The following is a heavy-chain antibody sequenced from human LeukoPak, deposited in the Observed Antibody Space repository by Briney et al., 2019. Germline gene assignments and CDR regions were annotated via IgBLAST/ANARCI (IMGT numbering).Heavy chain of an antibody. J-gene: IGHJ4*02. CDR1: GFTFSSYG. Sequence: GGSLRLSCAASGFTFSSYGMHWVRQAPGKGLEWVAFIRYDGSNKYYADSVKGRFTISRDNAKNSLYLQMNSLRAVDTAVYYCARDLDPSSSPFPYYFDYWGRGTLVTVSS. CDR2: IRYDGSNK. CDR3: ARDLDPSSSPFPYYFDY. D-gene: IGHD6-6*01. V-gene: IGHV3-30*02.